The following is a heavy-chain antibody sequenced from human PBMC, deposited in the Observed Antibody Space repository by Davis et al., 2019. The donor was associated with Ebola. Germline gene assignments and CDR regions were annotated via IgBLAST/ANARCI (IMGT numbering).Heavy chain of an antibody. Sequence: PGGSLRLSCAASGFTFSGSAMHWVRQASGKGLEWVGRIRSKANSYATAYAASVKGRFTISRDDSKNTAYLQMNSLKTEDTAVYYCTRHTAIRYCSGGSCYSDYWGQGTLVTVSS. D-gene: IGHD2-15*01. V-gene: IGHV3-73*01. CDR3: TRHTAIRYCSGGSCYSDY. CDR2: IRSKANSYAT. CDR1: GFTFSGSA. J-gene: IGHJ4*02.